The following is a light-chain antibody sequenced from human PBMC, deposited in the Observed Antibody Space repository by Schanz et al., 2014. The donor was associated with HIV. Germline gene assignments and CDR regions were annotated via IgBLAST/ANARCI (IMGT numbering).Light chain of an antibody. V-gene: IGLV2-14*03. Sequence: QSALTQPASVSGSPGQSITISCTGTNSDVGNYNYVSWYQQHPGKAPKLIIYDVTNRPSGVSSRFSGSKSGNTASLTISGLQAGDETDFYCSSYTSKNTVLFGGGTKVTVL. CDR1: NSDVGNYNY. CDR3: SSYTSKNTVL. CDR2: DVT. J-gene: IGLJ2*01.